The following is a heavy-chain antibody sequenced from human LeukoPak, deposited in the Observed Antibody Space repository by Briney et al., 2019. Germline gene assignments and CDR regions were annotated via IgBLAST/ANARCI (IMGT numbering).Heavy chain of an antibody. Sequence: SETLSLTCTVSGAYINNHYWTWIRQPAAQALEWIGRLHATESAIYNPSLKGRVTMSLDTSKDQLSLTLTSVTAADSAVYYCASLSSGAAFDVWGQGAVVTVSS. V-gene: IGHV4-4*07. CDR1: GAYINNHY. J-gene: IGHJ3*01. D-gene: IGHD3-22*01. CDR3: ASLSSGAAFDV. CDR2: LHATESA.